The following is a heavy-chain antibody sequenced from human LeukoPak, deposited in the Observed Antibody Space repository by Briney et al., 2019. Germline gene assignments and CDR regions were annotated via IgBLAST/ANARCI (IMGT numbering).Heavy chain of an antibody. CDR1: GYSFTSQD. V-gene: IGHV1-3*03. D-gene: IGHD2-2*02. J-gene: IGHJ4*02. CDR3: TLYDY. CDR2: INPGNGDT. Sequence: ASVKVSCKTSGYSFTSQDMHWVRQAPGQSLEWMGCINPGNGDTKYSQEFQGRVTITRDTSATTAYMELSSLRSDDMAVYYCTLYDYWGQGTLVTVSS.